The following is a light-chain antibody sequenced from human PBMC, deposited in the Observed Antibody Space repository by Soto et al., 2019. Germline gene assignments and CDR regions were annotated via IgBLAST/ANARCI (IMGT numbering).Light chain of an antibody. J-gene: IGKJ2*01. CDR1: QSVSSN. CDR3: QQYNNWPPYT. Sequence: EIVMTQSPATLSVSPGERATLSCRASQSVSSNLAWYQQKPGQAPRLLIYGASTRATGIPARFSGSGSGTEFTLTISSLQSEDFAVYYCQQYNNWPPYTFCQGTKVEIK. V-gene: IGKV3-15*01. CDR2: GAS.